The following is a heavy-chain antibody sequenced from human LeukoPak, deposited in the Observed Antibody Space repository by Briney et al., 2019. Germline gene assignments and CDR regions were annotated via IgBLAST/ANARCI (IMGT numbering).Heavy chain of an antibody. CDR3: AKAFSSGWSPFDY. Sequence: GGSLRLSCAASGFTINTFTMNWVRQAPGKGLEWVSTIRGAEGGTYYADSVKGRFTISRDNFENTLYLQMNYLREEDTALYYCAKAFSSGWSPFDYWGQGALVTVSS. CDR2: IRGAEGGT. J-gene: IGHJ4*02. CDR1: GFTINTFT. V-gene: IGHV3-23*01. D-gene: IGHD6-19*01.